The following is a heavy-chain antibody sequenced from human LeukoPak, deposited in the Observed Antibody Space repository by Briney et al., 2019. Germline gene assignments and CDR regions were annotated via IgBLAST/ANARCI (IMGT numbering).Heavy chain of an antibody. J-gene: IGHJ4*02. CDR2: ISSSSSYI. Sequence: GGSLRLSCAASGFTFSSYEMNWVRQAPGKGLEWVSSISSSSSYIYYADSVKGRFTISRDNAKNSLYLQMNSLRAEDTAVYYCARDGYSSSWYGPRDYFDYWGQGTLVTVSS. V-gene: IGHV3-21*01. CDR3: ARDGYSSSWYGPRDYFDY. D-gene: IGHD6-13*01. CDR1: GFTFSSYE.